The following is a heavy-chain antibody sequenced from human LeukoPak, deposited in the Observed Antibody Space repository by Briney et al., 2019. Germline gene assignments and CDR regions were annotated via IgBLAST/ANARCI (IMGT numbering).Heavy chain of an antibody. CDR1: GFTFSSYG. D-gene: IGHD6-19*01. J-gene: IGHJ5*02. Sequence: GGSLRLSCAASGFTFSSYGMHWVRQAPGKGLEWVAVIWYDGSNKYYADSVKGRFTISRDNSKNTLYLQMNSLRAEDTAVYYCARESVAEQKNWFDPWGQGTLVTVSS. CDR3: ARESVAEQKNWFDP. V-gene: IGHV3-33*01. CDR2: IWYDGSNK.